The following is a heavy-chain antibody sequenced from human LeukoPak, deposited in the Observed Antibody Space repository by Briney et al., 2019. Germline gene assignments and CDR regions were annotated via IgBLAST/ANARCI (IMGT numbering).Heavy chain of an antibody. V-gene: IGHV4-34*01. CDR1: GGSFSGYY. Sequence: PSETLSLTCAVYGGSFSGYYWSWIRQPPGKGLEWIGEINHSGSTNYNPSLKSRVTISVDTSKNQFSLKLSSVTAADTAVYYCARELDTGANIWGQGTMVTVSS. CDR2: INHSGST. D-gene: IGHD5-18*01. J-gene: IGHJ3*02. CDR3: ARELDTGANI.